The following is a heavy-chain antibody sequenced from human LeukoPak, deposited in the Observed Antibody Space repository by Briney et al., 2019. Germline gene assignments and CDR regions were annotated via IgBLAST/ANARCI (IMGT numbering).Heavy chain of an antibody. D-gene: IGHD3-3*01. CDR1: GFTFSTYS. J-gene: IGHJ6*02. V-gene: IGHV3-21*01. CDR3: ARDRFNGMDV. Sequence: PGGSLSLSCAASGFTFSTYSMNWVRQAPGKGLEWVSSINSGSSYINYADSVRGRFTISRDISKNTVTLQMNSLRAEDTAVYYCARDRFNGMDVWAKGPRLPSP. CDR2: INSGSSYI.